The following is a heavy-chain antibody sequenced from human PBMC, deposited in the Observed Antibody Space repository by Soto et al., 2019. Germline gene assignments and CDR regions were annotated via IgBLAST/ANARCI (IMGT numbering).Heavy chain of an antibody. J-gene: IGHJ5*02. V-gene: IGHV4-59*01. CDR1: GGSISSYY. D-gene: IGHD3-9*01. Sequence: SETLSLTCTVSGGSISSYYWSWIRQPPGKGLEWIGYIYYSGSTNYNPSLKSRVTISVDTSKNQFSLKLSSVTAADTAVYYCARRNYDILTGYYSSLSNWFDPWGQGTLVTVSS. CDR2: IYYSGST. CDR3: ARRNYDILTGYYSSLSNWFDP.